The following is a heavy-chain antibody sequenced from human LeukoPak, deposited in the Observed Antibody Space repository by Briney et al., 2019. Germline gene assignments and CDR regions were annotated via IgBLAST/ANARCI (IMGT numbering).Heavy chain of an antibody. D-gene: IGHD3-3*01. Sequence: SVKVSCKASGGTFSSYTISWVRQAPGQGLEWMGRIIPILGIANYAQKFQVRVTMTTDTSTSTAYMELRSLRFDDTAVYYCARVFTIFGVVITYYMDVWGKGTTVTVSS. V-gene: IGHV1-69*02. CDR3: ARVFTIFGVVITYYMDV. CDR2: IIPILGIA. CDR1: GGTFSSYT. J-gene: IGHJ6*03.